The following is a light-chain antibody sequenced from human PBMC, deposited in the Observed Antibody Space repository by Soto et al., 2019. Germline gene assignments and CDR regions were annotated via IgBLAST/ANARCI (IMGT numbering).Light chain of an antibody. J-gene: IGLJ1*01. Sequence: QSVLTQPPSASGTLGQRVTISCSGSSSNIGSNAVNWYQQFPGTAPKLLIYTDNQRPSGVPDRFSGSKSGTSASLAISGLQSEDEADYFCAAWDGSLNAYVFGTGTKVTVL. V-gene: IGLV1-44*01. CDR2: TDN. CDR3: AAWDGSLNAYV. CDR1: SSNIGSNA.